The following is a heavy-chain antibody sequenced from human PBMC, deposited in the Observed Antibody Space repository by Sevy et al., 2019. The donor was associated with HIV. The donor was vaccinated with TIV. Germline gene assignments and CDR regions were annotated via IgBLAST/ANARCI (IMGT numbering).Heavy chain of an antibody. Sequence: GGSLRLSCAASGFTVSSNYMSWVRQAPGKGLEWVSVIYSGGNTYYADSVKGRFTISRDNSKNTLYLQMNSLRAEDTAVYYCARAASSWADAFDIWGQGTMVTVSS. J-gene: IGHJ3*02. V-gene: IGHV3-53*01. CDR2: IYSGGNT. D-gene: IGHD6-13*01. CDR3: ARAASSWADAFDI. CDR1: GFTVSSNY.